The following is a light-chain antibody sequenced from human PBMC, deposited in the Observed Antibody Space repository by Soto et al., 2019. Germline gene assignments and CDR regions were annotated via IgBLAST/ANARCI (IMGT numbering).Light chain of an antibody. CDR2: EVT. Sequence: QSALTQPPSASGSPGQSVTISCTGTSSDVGNYNYVSWYQQHPGKAPKLLIYEVTKRPSGVPDRFSGSKSDNTASLTVSGLQAEDEADYYCTSYAGSDNLVVGGGTKLTVL. CDR3: TSYAGSDNLV. V-gene: IGLV2-8*01. CDR1: SSDVGNYNY. J-gene: IGLJ2*01.